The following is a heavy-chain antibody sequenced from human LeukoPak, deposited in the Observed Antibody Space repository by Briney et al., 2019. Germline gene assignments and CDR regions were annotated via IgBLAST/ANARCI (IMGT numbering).Heavy chain of an antibody. J-gene: IGHJ4*02. CDR2: ISGSGDST. V-gene: IGHV3-23*01. D-gene: IGHD4-11*01. Sequence: GGSLRLSCAASGFTFSSYAMHWVHQAPGKGLEWVSAISGSGDSTYYADSVKGRFTISRDNSKNTLYLQMNSLRAEDTAVYYCVRSAFLTTEFYFDYWGQGTLVSVSS. CDR3: VRSAFLTTEFYFDY. CDR1: GFTFSSYA.